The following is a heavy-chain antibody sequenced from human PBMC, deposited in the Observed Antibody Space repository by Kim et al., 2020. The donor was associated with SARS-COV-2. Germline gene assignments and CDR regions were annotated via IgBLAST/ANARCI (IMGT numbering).Heavy chain of an antibody. CDR2: ISYDGSNK. J-gene: IGHJ3*02. Sequence: GGSLRLSCAASGFTFSSYAMHWVRQAPGKGLEWVAVISYDGSNKYYADSVNGRFTISRDNSKNTLYLQMNSLRAEDTAVYYCARAPHGPEGDDAFDIWGQGTMVTVSS. V-gene: IGHV3-30-3*01. CDR1: GFTFSSYA. CDR3: ARAPHGPEGDDAFDI. D-gene: IGHD3-16*01.